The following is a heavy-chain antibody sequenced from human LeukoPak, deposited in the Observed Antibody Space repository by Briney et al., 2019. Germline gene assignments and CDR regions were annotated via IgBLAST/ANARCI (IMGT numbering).Heavy chain of an antibody. CDR3: ARDVTLGIFDY. Sequence: PGGSLRLSCAASGFTFSSYSMHWVRQAPGKGLEWVSPISRSVSYIYYADSVKGRFTISRDNAKNSLYLQMNRLRAEDSAVYYCARDVTLGIFDYWGRGTLAIVSS. V-gene: IGHV3-21*01. CDR1: GFTFSSYS. CDR2: ISRSVSYI. J-gene: IGHJ4*02. D-gene: IGHD3-16*01.